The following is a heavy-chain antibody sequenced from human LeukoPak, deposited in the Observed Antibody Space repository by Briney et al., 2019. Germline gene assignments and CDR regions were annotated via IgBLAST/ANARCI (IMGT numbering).Heavy chain of an antibody. V-gene: IGHV3-23*01. D-gene: IGHD3-10*01. CDR1: GFTFSSYG. CDR3: AKATKLLWFGELLTLDY. CDR2: ISGSGGST. J-gene: IGHJ4*02. Sequence: GGSLRLSCAASGFTFSSYGMSWVRQAPGKGLEWVSAISGSGGSTYYADSVKGRFTISRDNSKNTLYLQMNSLRAEDTAVYYCAKATKLLWFGELLTLDYWGQGTLVTVSS.